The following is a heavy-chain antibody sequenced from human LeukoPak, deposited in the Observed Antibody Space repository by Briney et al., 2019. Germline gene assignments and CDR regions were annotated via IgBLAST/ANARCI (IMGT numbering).Heavy chain of an antibody. CDR1: GGSFSGYY. V-gene: IGHV4-34*01. CDR3: ARGVYGYSSSSLTFDY. D-gene: IGHD6-6*01. CDR2: INHYGST. J-gene: IGHJ4*02. Sequence: SETLSLTCAVYGGSFSGYYWSWIRQPPGKGVEWIGEINHYGSTNYNPSLKSRVTMSVDTSKNQFSLKLNSVTAADTAVYYCARGVYGYSSSSLTFDYWGQGILVTVSS.